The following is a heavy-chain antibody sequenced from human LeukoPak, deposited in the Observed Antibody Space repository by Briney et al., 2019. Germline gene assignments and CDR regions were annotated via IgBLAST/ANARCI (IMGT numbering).Heavy chain of an antibody. CDR2: ISGSGGST. CDR1: GFTFRNYA. V-gene: IGHV3-23*01. Sequence: GGSLRLSCAASGFTFRNYAMSWVRQAPGKGLEWVSAISGSGGSTYYADSVKGRFTISRDNSKNTLYLRMNSLRAEDTAVYYCAKPAYDSSDFRWGQGTLVTVSS. CDR3: AKPAYDSSDFR. J-gene: IGHJ4*02. D-gene: IGHD3-22*01.